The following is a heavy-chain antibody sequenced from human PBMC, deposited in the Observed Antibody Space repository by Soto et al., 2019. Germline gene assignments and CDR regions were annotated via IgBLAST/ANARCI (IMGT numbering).Heavy chain of an antibody. J-gene: IGHJ4*02. CDR3: ARKVGYSSSWFFDH. CDR2: INHSGST. CDR1: GGSFSGYY. V-gene: IGHV4-34*01. D-gene: IGHD6-13*01. Sequence: PSDTLSLTCAVYGGSFSGYYWSWIRQPPGKGLEWIGEINHSGSTNYNPSLKSRVTISVDTSKNQFSLKLSSVTAADTAVYYCARKVGYSSSWFFDHWGQGTRVTVSS.